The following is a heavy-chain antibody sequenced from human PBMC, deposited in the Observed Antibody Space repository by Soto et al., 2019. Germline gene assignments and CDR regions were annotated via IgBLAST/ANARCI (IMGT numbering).Heavy chain of an antibody. V-gene: IGHV4-34*01. D-gene: IGHD3-22*01. CDR3: TRGIAMKAAVQGGAPDKYFFDS. J-gene: IGHJ4*02. CDR2: INHSGST. CDR1: CGSFSGYY. Sequence: SETLSLTCAVYCGSFSGYYWSWIRQPPGKGLEWIGEINHSGSTNYNPSLKSRVTISVDTSKNQFSLKLRSVTAADSAVYYCTRGIAMKAAVQGGAPDKYFFDSWGQGTLVTVS.